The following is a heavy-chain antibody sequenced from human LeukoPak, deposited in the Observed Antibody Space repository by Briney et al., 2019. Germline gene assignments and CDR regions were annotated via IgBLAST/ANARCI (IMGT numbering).Heavy chain of an antibody. CDR2: ISAYNGNT. CDR3: ATGGSAYVVYYFDY. CDR1: GYTFTSYG. J-gene: IGHJ4*02. V-gene: IGHV1-18*01. D-gene: IGHD2-8*02. Sequence: GASVKVSCKASGYTFTSYGISWVRQAPGQGLEWMGWISAYNGNTNYAQKLQGRVTMTTDTSTSTAYMELSSLRSEDTAVYYCATGGSAYVVYYFDYWGQGTLVTVSS.